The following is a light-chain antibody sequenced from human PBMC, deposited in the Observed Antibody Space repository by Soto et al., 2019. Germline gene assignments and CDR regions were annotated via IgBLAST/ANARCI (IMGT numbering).Light chain of an antibody. CDR2: EAS. V-gene: IGKV1-9*01. CDR3: QQLNTLPFT. J-gene: IGKJ5*01. Sequence: DTQLSQSPSLFSASVGDRVTITCGASHDISTYLAWYQQKPGKAPKLMIYEASTLQSGVPSRFSGSGSGTEFTLTISGLLPEDFATYHCQQLNTLPFTFGQGTRLEIK. CDR1: HDISTY.